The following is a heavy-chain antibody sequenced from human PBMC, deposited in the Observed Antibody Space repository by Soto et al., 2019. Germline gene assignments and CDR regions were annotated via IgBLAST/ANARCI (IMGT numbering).Heavy chain of an antibody. CDR3: ARERTGTTSMDV. V-gene: IGHV1-8*01. CDR2: MNPNSGNT. CDR1: GYTCTSYD. Sequence: QVQLVQSGAEVKQPGASVKVSCKASGYTCTSYDINWVRQATGQGLEWMGWMNPNSGNTGYAQKFQGRVTMTRNTSISTAYMVLSSLRSEDTAVYYCARERTGTTSMDVWGQGTTVTVSS. J-gene: IGHJ6*02. D-gene: IGHD1-1*01.